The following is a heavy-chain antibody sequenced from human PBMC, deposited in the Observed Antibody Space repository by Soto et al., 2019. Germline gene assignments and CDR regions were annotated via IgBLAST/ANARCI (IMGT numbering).Heavy chain of an antibody. J-gene: IGHJ5*02. CDR3: ARVTTPESTIWDGWFDP. CDR2: IHYSGGT. V-gene: IGHV4-30-4*01. CDR1: GVSLSSGDYY. D-gene: IGHD1-26*01. Sequence: QVQLQESGPGLVKPSQTLSLTCTVSGVSLSSGDYYWSWIRQPPGKGPEWIGHIHYSGGTYYNPSLKSRVSISVDTSKNHFSLKLRSVTAADTAVYYCARVTTPESTIWDGWFDPWGQGTLVTVSS.